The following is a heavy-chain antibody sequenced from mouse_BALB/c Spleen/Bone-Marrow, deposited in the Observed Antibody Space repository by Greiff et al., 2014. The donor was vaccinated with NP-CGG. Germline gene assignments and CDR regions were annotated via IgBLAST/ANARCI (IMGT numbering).Heavy chain of an antibody. J-gene: IGHJ4*01. CDR1: GYAFSSYW. V-gene: IGHV1-80*01. Sequence: QVHVKQSVAELVRPGSSVKISCKASGYAFSSYWMNWVKQRPGQGLEWIGQIYPGDGDTNYNGKFKGKATLTADKSSSTAYMQLSSLTSEDSAVYFCARGVPMDYWGQGTSVTVSS. CDR3: ARGVPMDY. CDR2: IYPGDGDT.